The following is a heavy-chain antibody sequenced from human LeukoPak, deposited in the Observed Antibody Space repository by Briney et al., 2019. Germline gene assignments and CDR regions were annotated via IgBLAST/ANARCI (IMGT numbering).Heavy chain of an antibody. CDR1: GYTFTSYD. Sequence: ASVKVSCKASGYTFTSYDINWVRQATGQGLEWMGWMNPNNGDTGYAQKFQGRVTMTRNTSISTAYMELSSLRSEDTAVYYCARSYYDSSGYYTGYYYYYYMDVWGKGTTVTISS. CDR2: MNPNNGDT. V-gene: IGHV1-8*01. CDR3: ARSYYDSSGYYTGYYYYYYMDV. J-gene: IGHJ6*03. D-gene: IGHD3-22*01.